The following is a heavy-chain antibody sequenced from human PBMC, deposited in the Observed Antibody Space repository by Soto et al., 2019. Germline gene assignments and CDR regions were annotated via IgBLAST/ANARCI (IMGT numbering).Heavy chain of an antibody. Sequence: GASVKVSCKASGYTFTSYGISWVRQAPGQGLEWMGWISAYNGNTNYAQKLQGRVTMTTDTSMSTAYMELRSLRSDDTAVYYCARGSYYDSSGFNDYWGQGTLVTVSS. V-gene: IGHV1-18*01. CDR1: GYTFTSYG. CDR2: ISAYNGNT. J-gene: IGHJ4*02. CDR3: ARGSYYDSSGFNDY. D-gene: IGHD3-22*01.